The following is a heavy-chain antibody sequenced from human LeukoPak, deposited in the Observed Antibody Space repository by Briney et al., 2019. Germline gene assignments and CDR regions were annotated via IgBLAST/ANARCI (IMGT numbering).Heavy chain of an antibody. D-gene: IGHD2/OR15-2a*01. Sequence: GGSLRLSCVASGLTLNTYAMNWVRQPPGKGPEFVSYISVSGDRTKYADSVKGRFTISRDNSKNTVYLQLNSLRAEDTAIYYCVRKYFYYMDVWGKGTTVTVSS. J-gene: IGHJ6*03. CDR1: GLTLNTYA. CDR2: ISVSGDRT. V-gene: IGHV3-23*01. CDR3: VRKYFYYMDV.